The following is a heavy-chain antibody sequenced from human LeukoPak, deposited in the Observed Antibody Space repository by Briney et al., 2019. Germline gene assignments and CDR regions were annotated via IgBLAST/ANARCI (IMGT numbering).Heavy chain of an antibody. CDR3: ARTYDSDGYYAIGY. D-gene: IGHD3-22*01. Sequence: PSETLSLTCTVSGASVNSYIWSWIRQPPGKGLEWIGYIHYIGTTNYNPSLKSRVTISVDSSKNQFSLRLSSVTAADTAVYYCARTYDSDGYYAIGYWGQRTLVTVSS. CDR2: IHYIGTT. CDR1: GASVNSYI. V-gene: IGHV4-59*02. J-gene: IGHJ4*02.